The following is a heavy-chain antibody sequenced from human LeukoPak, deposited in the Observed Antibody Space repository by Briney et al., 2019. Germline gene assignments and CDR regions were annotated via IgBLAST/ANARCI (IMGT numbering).Heavy chain of an antibody. J-gene: IGHJ5*02. Sequence: ASVKVSCKASGYTFTSYGISRVRQAPGQGLEWMGWISAYNGNTNYAQKLQGRVTMTTDTSTSTAYMGLRSLRSDDTAVYYCARDHIVPNWFDPWGQGTLVTVSS. CDR2: ISAYNGNT. CDR1: GYTFTSYG. CDR3: ARDHIVPNWFDP. D-gene: IGHD2-8*01. V-gene: IGHV1-18*01.